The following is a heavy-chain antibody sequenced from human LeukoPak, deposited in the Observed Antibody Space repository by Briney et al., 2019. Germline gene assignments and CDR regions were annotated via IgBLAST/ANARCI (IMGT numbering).Heavy chain of an antibody. V-gene: IGHV4-34*01. D-gene: IGHD4-17*01. J-gene: IGHJ4*02. CDR1: GGSISSFY. CDR3: ASDYGDYNFDY. CDR2: INHSGST. Sequence: SETLSLTCSVSGGSISSFYWSWIRQPPGKGLEWIGEINHSGSTNYNPSLKSRVTISVDTSKNQFSLKLSSVTAADTAVYYCASDYGDYNFDYWGQGTLVTVSS.